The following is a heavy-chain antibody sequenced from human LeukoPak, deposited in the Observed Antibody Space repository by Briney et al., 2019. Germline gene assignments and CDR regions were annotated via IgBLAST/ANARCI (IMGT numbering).Heavy chain of an antibody. D-gene: IGHD3-10*01. V-gene: IGHV3-23*01. CDR3: ARGLGSGTFPLFDY. J-gene: IGHJ4*02. CDR1: GFTFSSYA. Sequence: PGGSLRLSCAASGFTFSSYAMSWVRQAPGKGLEWVSAISGSGGSTYYADSVKGRFTISRDNSKNTLYLQMNSLRAEDTAVYYCARGLGSGTFPLFDYWGQGTLVTVSS. CDR2: ISGSGGST.